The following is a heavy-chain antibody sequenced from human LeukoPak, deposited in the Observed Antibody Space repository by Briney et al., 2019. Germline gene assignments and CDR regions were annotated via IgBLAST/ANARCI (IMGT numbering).Heavy chain of an antibody. CDR1: GFTFSDST. V-gene: IGHV3-7*01. J-gene: IGHJ4*02. CDR2: IKQDGSEK. Sequence: GGSLRLSCAASGFTFSDSTMSWVRQAPGKGLEWVANIKQDGSEKYYVDSVKGRFTISRDNAKNSLYLQMNSLRVEDTAVYYCARVGAAAYDYWGQGTLVTVSS. CDR3: ARVGAAAYDY. D-gene: IGHD6-13*01.